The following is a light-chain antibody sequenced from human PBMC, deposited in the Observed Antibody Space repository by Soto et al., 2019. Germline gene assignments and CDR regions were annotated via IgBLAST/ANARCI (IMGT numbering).Light chain of an antibody. Sequence: DIQMTQSPSSLSASVGDRVTITCRASQGISNYLAWYQQKLGRVPKLLIYDASTLPSGVPSRFSGRGSGTDFTLNISSLQPEDVATYYCQKYDSSQFTFGPGTKVDI. CDR2: DAS. CDR3: QKYDSSQFT. J-gene: IGKJ3*01. V-gene: IGKV1-27*01. CDR1: QGISNY.